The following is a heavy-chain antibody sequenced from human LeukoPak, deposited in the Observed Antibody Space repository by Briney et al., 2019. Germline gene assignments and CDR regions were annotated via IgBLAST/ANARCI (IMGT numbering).Heavy chain of an antibody. CDR3: ARDQRATASTGSCFDY. J-gene: IGHJ4*02. CDR1: GFTFSSYG. V-gene: IGHV3-21*01. D-gene: IGHD2-15*01. CDR2: VSSSSSYI. Sequence: PGGSLRLSCAASGFTFSSYGMNWVRQAPGKGLEWVSSVSSSSSYIYYADSVKGRFTISRDNAKNSLSLQMNSLRAEDTAVYYCARDQRATASTGSCFDYWGQGTLVTVSS.